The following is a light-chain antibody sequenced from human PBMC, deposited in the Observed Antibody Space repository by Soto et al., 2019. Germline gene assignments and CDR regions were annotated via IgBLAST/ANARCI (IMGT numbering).Light chain of an antibody. Sequence: VMTQSPATLSVSPGERATLSCRASQSVYSSLAWYQQKPGQAPRLLIYGASTRATGIPARFSGSGSGTEFTLTISRLQSEDFAVYYCQQYNNWPPWTFGQGTKVDIK. CDR2: GAS. J-gene: IGKJ1*01. CDR3: QQYNNWPPWT. V-gene: IGKV3-15*01. CDR1: QSVYSS.